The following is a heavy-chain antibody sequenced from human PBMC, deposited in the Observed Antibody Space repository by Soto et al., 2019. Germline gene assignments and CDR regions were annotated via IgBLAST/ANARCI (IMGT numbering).Heavy chain of an antibody. V-gene: IGHV3-7*03. D-gene: IGHD7-27*01. CDR2: INKDGSQK. Sequence: GGSLRLSRAASGFTLSNYWMTWVRQAPGKGLEWVANINKDGSQKNYVDSVKGRFTIARDNGQNSLSLQMNSLRVEDTAVYYCVRELGLAYWGQGALVTVSS. CDR1: GFTLSNYW. J-gene: IGHJ4*02. CDR3: VRELGLAY.